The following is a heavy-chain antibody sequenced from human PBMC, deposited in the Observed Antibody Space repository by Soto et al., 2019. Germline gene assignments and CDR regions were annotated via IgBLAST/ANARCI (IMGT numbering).Heavy chain of an antibody. CDR3: VQTTGWPGFDF. J-gene: IGHJ4*02. D-gene: IGHD6-19*01. CDR2: IYGGGTT. V-gene: IGHV3-53*01. Sequence: GGSLRLSCAASGFAVSSKYMTWVRQAPGKGLEWVSVIYGGGTTYYADSVKGRFTVSRDTSKNTLYLQMNSLRAEDTAVYYCVQTTGWPGFDFWGQGTLVTVSA. CDR1: GFAVSSKY.